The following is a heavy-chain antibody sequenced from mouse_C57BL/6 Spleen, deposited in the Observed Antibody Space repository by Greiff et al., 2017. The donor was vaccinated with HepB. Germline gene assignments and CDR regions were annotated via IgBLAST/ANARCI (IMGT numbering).Heavy chain of an antibody. J-gene: IGHJ4*01. V-gene: IGHV2-9-1*01. Sequence: VQVVESGPGLVAPSQSLSITCTVSGFSLTSYAISWVRQPPGKGLEWLGVIWTGGGTNYNSALKSRLSISKDNSKSQVFLKMNSLQTDDTARYYCARNLAYYYGSSLYAMDYWGQGTSVTVSS. CDR1: GFSLTSYA. D-gene: IGHD1-1*01. CDR2: IWTGGGT. CDR3: ARNLAYYYGSSLYAMDY.